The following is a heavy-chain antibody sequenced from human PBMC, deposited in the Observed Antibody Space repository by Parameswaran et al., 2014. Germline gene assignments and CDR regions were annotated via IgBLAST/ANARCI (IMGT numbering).Heavy chain of an antibody. CDR3: AREAETTVTTIWFDP. CDR2: INPSGGST. Sequence: WVRQAPGQGLEWMGIINPSGGSTSYAQKFQGRVTMTRDTSTSTVYMELSSLRSEDTAVYYCAREAETTVTTIWFDPWGQGTLVTVSS. J-gene: IGHJ5*02. D-gene: IGHD4-17*01. V-gene: IGHV1-46*01.